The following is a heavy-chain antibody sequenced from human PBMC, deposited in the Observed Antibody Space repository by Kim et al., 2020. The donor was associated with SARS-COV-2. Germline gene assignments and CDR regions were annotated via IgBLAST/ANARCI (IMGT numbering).Heavy chain of an antibody. CDR3: AKDRGGLLWFGELLD. D-gene: IGHD3-10*01. CDR2: IWYDGSNK. V-gene: IGHV3-33*06. Sequence: GGSLRLSCAASGFTFSSYGMHWVRQAPGKGLEWVAVIWYDGSNKYYADSVKGRFTISRDNSKNTLYLQMNSLRAEDTAVYYCAKDRGGLLWFGELLDRGQGTLVTVSS. CDR1: GFTFSSYG. J-gene: IGHJ4*02.